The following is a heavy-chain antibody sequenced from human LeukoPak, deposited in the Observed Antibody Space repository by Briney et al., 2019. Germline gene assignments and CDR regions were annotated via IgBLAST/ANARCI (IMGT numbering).Heavy chain of an antibody. CDR3: ARGWVYYYDSSGYYSSYYYYYYYMDV. J-gene: IGHJ6*03. CDR1: GYTFTSYD. D-gene: IGHD3-22*01. V-gene: IGHV1-8*01. Sequence: GASVKVSCKASGYTFTSYDINWVRQATGQGLEWMGWMNPNSGNTGYAQKFQGRVTMTRNTSISTAYMELSSLRSKDTAVYYCARGWVYYYDSSGYYSSYYYYYYYMDVWGKGTTVTVSS. CDR2: MNPNSGNT.